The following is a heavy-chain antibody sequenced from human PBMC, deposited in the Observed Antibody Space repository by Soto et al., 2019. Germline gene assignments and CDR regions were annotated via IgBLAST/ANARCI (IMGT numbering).Heavy chain of an antibody. D-gene: IGHD2-8*01. CDR3: AKLPFPHRTKGFWFAP. CDR1: GFTFSSYA. Sequence: LRLSCAASGFTFSSYAMSWVRQAPGKGLEWVSAISGSGGSTYYADSVKGRFTISRDNSKNTLYLQMNSLRAEDTAVYYCAKLPFPHRTKGFWFAPWGQGTLVTVSS. J-gene: IGHJ5*02. CDR2: ISGSGGST. V-gene: IGHV3-23*01.